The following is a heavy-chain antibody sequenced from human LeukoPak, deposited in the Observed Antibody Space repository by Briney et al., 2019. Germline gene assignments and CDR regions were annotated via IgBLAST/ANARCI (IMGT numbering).Heavy chain of an antibody. J-gene: IGHJ3*02. V-gene: IGHV3-73*01. CDR3: TRHEAHSGSYHDAFDI. CDR1: GFTFSGSA. Sequence: GGSLRLSCAASGFTFSGSAMHWVRQASGKGLEWVGRIRSKANSYATAYAASVKGRFTISRDDSKNTAYLQMNSLKTEDTAVYYCTRHEAHSGSYHDAFDIWGQGTTVTVSS. CDR2: IRSKANSYAT. D-gene: IGHD1-26*01.